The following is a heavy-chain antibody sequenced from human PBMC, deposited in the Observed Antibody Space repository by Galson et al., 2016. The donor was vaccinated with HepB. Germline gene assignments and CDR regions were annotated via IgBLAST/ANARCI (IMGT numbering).Heavy chain of an antibody. J-gene: IGHJ4*02. Sequence: SETLSLTCTVSGGSIISSTHYWGWIRQPPGKGLEWIGAIYHTGNTYYKPSLGSRVTISVDTSKSQFSLNLSSVTAADTAVYYCVGHRGNSYFHGYWGKGTLVIVSS. V-gene: IGHV4-39*01. CDR1: GGSIISSTHY. CDR3: VGHRGNSYFHGY. D-gene: IGHD3-10*01. CDR2: IYHTGNT.